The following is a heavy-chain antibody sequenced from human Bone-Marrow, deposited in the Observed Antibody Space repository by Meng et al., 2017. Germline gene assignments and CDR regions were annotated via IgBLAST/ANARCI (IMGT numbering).Heavy chain of an antibody. V-gene: IGHV1-2*06. CDR3: ARDEDISAAGKLFGDY. CDR2: IDPKSGDT. D-gene: IGHD6-13*01. J-gene: IGHJ4*02. CDR1: GYNFPDYW. Sequence: GQRVQSGAEVKKPGSSVKVSCKPSGYNFPDYWLHWVRRAPGHGLEWMGRIDPKSGDTHYAQRFQGRVTMTGDTSISTAYMELSGLRSDDTAMYYCARDEDISAAGKLFGDYWGQGTLVTVSS.